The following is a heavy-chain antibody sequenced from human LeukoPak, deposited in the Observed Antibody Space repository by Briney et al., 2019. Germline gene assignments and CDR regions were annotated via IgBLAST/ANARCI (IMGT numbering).Heavy chain of an antibody. CDR2: MNPNSGNT. CDR3: ARDMVVRGVKIGYYYYYGMDV. Sequence: WGSVKVSCKASGYTFTSYDINWGRQATGQGLEWMGWMNPNSGNTGYAQKFQGRVTMTRNTSISTAYMELSSLRSEDTAVYYCARDMVVRGVKIGYYYYYGMDVWGQGTTVTVSS. D-gene: IGHD3-10*01. V-gene: IGHV1-8*01. J-gene: IGHJ6*02. CDR1: GYTFTSYD.